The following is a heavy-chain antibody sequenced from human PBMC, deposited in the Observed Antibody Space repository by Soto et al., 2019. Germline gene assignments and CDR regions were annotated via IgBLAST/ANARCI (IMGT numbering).Heavy chain of an antibody. D-gene: IGHD3-3*01. CDR2: IYSSGST. CDR1: GGAISGYY. J-gene: IGHJ5*02. CDR3: ARGQRFSDWFDP. V-gene: IGHV4-4*07. Sequence: QVQLQESGPGLVKPSETLSLSCTVSGGAISGYYWTWIRQPAGKGLEWIGSIYSSGSTKYNPSLQSRVTVSLDTSKNQFSLRLTSVTAADTAVYYCARGQRFSDWFDPWGQGTLVTVSS.